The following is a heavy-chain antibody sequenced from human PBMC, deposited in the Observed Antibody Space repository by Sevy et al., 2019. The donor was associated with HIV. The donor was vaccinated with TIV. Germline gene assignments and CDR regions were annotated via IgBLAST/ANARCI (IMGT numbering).Heavy chain of an antibody. D-gene: IGHD3-10*01. CDR3: ARVPPNYYGSGSYYKNRRGYGMDV. Sequence: SETLSLTCAVYGGSFSGYYWSWIRQPPGKGLEWIGEINHSGSTNYNPSLKSRVTTSVDTSKNQFSLKLGSVTAADTAVYYCARVPPNYYGSGSYYKNRRGYGMDVWGQGTTVTVSS. J-gene: IGHJ6*02. CDR2: INHSGST. CDR1: GGSFSGYY. V-gene: IGHV4-34*01.